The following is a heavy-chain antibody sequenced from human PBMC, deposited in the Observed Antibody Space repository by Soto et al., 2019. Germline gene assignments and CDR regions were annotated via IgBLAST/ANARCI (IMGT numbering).Heavy chain of an antibody. J-gene: IGHJ5*01. D-gene: IGHD6-25*01. CDR2: INTSGVDR. CDR1: GFTFSNYA. CDR3: TEDWQRDS. Sequence: EVRLLQSGGGLVQPGGSLRLSCAASGFTFSNYAMSWVRQAPGKGLECVSTINTSGVDRHYADSVKGRFSVSRDNSRNTLSLQMTSQRAEDKAVDYCTEDWQRDSWGQGTLATVSS. V-gene: IGHV3-23*01.